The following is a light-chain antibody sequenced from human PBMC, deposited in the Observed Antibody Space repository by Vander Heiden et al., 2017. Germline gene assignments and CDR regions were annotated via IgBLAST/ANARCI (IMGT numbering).Light chain of an antibody. CDR1: ENIFTW. J-gene: IGKJ2*01. V-gene: IGKV1-5*01. CDR2: DAS. CDR3: QQYNGYPYT. Sequence: DIQMTQSPSTLSASVGDRVTITCRASENIFTWLAWYQRKPGRAPKLLIYDASSLESGVPARFSGSRSGTEFTLTISSLQPDDFATYYCQQYNGYPYTFGQGTKLXIK.